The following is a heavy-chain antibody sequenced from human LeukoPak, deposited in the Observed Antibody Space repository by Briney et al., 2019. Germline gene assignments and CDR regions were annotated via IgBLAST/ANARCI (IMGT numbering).Heavy chain of an antibody. Sequence: GESLKISCKGSGYSFISYWIGWVRQMPGKGLEWMGIIYPGDSDTRYSPSIQGQVTISADKSISTAYLQWSSLKASDTAMYYCARQQLVSSAPFDYWGQGTLVTVSS. CDR3: ARQQLVSSAPFDY. CDR1: GYSFISYW. D-gene: IGHD3-16*02. V-gene: IGHV5-51*01. CDR2: IYPGDSDT. J-gene: IGHJ4*02.